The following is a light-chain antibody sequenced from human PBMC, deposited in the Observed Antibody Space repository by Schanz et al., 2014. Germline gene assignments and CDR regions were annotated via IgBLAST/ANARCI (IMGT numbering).Light chain of an antibody. CDR3: LQDYTYSWT. Sequence: EIVMTQSPATLSVSPGERATLSCRASQSVSSNLAWYQQKPGQAPRLLIYGASTRATGIPARVSGSGSGTEFTPTISSLQPEDFATYFCLQDYTYSWTFGQGTMVDFK. J-gene: IGKJ1*01. CDR1: QSVSSN. CDR2: GAS. V-gene: IGKV3-15*01.